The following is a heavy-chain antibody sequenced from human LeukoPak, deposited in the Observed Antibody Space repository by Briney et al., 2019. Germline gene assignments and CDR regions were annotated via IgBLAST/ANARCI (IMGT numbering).Heavy chain of an antibody. CDR2: INTNTGNP. J-gene: IGHJ3*02. CDR3: ARDRKDAFDI. Sequence: AASVTVSCTASGYTFTSYAMNWVRQAPGQGLEGMGWINTNTGNPTYAQGFTGRFVFSLDTSVSTAYLQISSLKAEDSAVYYCARDRKDAFDICGQGAMFTVSS. CDR1: GYTFTSYA. V-gene: IGHV7-4-1*02.